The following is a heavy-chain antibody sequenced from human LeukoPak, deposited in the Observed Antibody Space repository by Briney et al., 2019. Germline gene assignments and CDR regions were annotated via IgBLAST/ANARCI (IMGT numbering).Heavy chain of an antibody. CDR3: ARERSGWYERWLDY. J-gene: IGHJ4*02. D-gene: IGHD6-19*01. CDR2: IKQDGIEK. Sequence: GGSLRLSCSASGLTLSNYWMTWVRQAPGKGPEWEAHIKQDGIEKNYEDSVKGRFTISRDNAKNSLYLQMNNLRAEDTAAYYCARERSGWYERWLDYWGQGTLVTVSS. CDR1: GLTLSNYW. V-gene: IGHV3-7*01.